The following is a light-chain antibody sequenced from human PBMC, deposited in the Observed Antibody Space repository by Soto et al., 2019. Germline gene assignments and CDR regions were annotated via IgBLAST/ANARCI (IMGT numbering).Light chain of an antibody. J-gene: IGKJ5*01. V-gene: IGKV3-20*01. CDR1: QSINSD. CDR2: GAS. Sequence: EIVLTPSPATLSVSPVETTRLSCRASQSINSDVAWYQQKVGQTPRLLIYGASTRATGIPARFSGSGSGTDFTLTISRLEPEDFAVYYCQQYATSPITFGQGTRLEIK. CDR3: QQYATSPIT.